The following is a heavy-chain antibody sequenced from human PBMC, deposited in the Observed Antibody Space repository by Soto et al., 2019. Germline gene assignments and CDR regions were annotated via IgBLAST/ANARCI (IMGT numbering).Heavy chain of an antibody. J-gene: IGHJ6*02. CDR1: GFTFTTYA. CDR2: SSASGADT. D-gene: IGHD3-9*01. CDR3: ARAWANYDVLTGSSKSFPFYAMVV. V-gene: IGHV3-23*01. Sequence: GGSLRLSCAASGFTFTTYAMTWVRQAPGRGLGWVSGSSASGADTYYADSVKGRFTVSRDSSKNTLFLQMNSLRAEDTAVYYCARAWANYDVLTGSSKSFPFYAMVVWGQGTTVTVSS.